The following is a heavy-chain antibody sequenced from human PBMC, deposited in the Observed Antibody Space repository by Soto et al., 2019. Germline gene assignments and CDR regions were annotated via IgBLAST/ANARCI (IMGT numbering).Heavy chain of an antibody. CDR2: IYPGDSDT. V-gene: IGHV5-51*01. Sequence: GESLKISCKGSGYSFTSYWIGWVRQMPGKGLEWMGIIYPGDSDTRYSPSFQGQVTISADKSISTAYLQWSSLKASDTAMYYCARGYYDILTGYFRRGYYYYYYGIDVRAQRTTVTGSS. CDR1: GYSFTSYW. J-gene: IGHJ6*02. D-gene: IGHD3-9*01. CDR3: ARGYYDILTGYFRRGYYYYYYGIDV.